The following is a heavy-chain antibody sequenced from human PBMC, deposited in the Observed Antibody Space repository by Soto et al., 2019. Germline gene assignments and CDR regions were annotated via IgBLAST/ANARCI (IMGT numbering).Heavy chain of an antibody. V-gene: IGHV3-7*05. D-gene: IGHD3-22*01. Sequence: DVQLMESGGCLVQPGGSLRLSCAASGFTFSYYWMTWVRQAPGKGLEWVANIRRDGGEEHYVDSVKGLFSFSRDKDKESLYLQMNRLRIEDTAVYYCARDATYRESSFYYDVFDIWGQGTMGTVSS. CDR1: GFTFSYYW. CDR2: IRRDGGEE. J-gene: IGHJ3*02. CDR3: ARDATYRESSFYYDVFDI.